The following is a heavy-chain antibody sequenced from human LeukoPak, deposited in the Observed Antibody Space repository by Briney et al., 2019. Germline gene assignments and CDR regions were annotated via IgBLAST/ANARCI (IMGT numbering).Heavy chain of an antibody. CDR2: ISYDGSNK. D-gene: IGHD5-24*01. V-gene: IGHV3-30-3*01. CDR3: ARVTEMATIGINAFDI. J-gene: IGHJ3*02. CDR1: GFTFSSYA. Sequence: PGGSLRLSCAASGFTFSSYAMHWVRQAPGKGLEWVAVISYDGSNKYYADSVKGRFTISRDNAKNSLYLQMNSLRAEDTAVYYCARVTEMATIGINAFDIWGQGTMVTVSS.